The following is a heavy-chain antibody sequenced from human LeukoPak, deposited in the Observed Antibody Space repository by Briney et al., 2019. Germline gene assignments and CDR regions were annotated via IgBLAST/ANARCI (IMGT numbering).Heavy chain of an antibody. Sequence: GGSLRLSCAASGFTFSTYWMTWVRQAPGKGLEWVANIKPDGSEKYYVDSVKGRFTISRDNAKNSLYLQMNSLRAEDTAVYHCARGGTWDLDYWGQGTLVTVSS. D-gene: IGHD1-1*01. V-gene: IGHV3-7*01. J-gene: IGHJ4*02. CDR2: IKPDGSEK. CDR3: ARGGTWDLDY. CDR1: GFTFSTYW.